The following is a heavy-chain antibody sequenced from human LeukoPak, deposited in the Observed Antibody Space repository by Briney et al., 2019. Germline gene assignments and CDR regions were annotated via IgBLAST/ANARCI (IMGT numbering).Heavy chain of an antibody. Sequence: GGSLRLSCAASGFTFKNSYMSWVRQAPGKGLEWVANINQDGNEKSHVDSVKGRFTISRDNAVNSLNLQMNILRAEDTAVYYCARLRRGPWHFDLWGRGTLVTVSS. CDR1: GFTFKNSY. V-gene: IGHV3-7*01. J-gene: IGHJ2*01. CDR3: ARLRRGPWHFDL. CDR2: INQDGNEK. D-gene: IGHD3-10*01.